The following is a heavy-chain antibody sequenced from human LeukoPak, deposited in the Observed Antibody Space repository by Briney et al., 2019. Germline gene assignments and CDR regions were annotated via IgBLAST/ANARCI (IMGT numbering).Heavy chain of an antibody. CDR1: GYTFTSYG. J-gene: IGHJ4*02. CDR2: ISAYNGNT. V-gene: IGHV1-18*01. CDR3: ARGVGIRYDILTGYSPLSLTFGDY. Sequence: GASVKVSCKASGYTFTSYGISWVRQAPGQGLEWMGWISAYNGNTNYAQKLQGRVTMTWDTSTSTVYMELGTLRSEDTAVYYCARGVGIRYDILTGYSPLSLTFGDYWGQGTQVTVSS. D-gene: IGHD3-9*01.